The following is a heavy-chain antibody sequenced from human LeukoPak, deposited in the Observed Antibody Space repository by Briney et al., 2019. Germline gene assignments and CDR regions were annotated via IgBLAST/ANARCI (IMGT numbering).Heavy chain of an antibody. CDR1: GYTLTELS. Sequence: ASVKVSCKVSGYTLTELSMHWVRQAPGKGLEWMGGFDPEDGETIYAQKFQGRVTMTEDTSTDTAYMELSSLRSEDTAVYYCARDGTRYGYSYGYEEDYFDYWGQGTLVTVSS. J-gene: IGHJ4*02. CDR3: ARDGTRYGYSYGYEEDYFDY. CDR2: FDPEDGET. D-gene: IGHD5-18*01. V-gene: IGHV1-24*01.